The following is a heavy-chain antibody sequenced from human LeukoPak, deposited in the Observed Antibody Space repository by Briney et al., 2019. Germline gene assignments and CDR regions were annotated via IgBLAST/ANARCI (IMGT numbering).Heavy chain of an antibody. J-gene: IGHJ4*02. V-gene: IGHV3-73*01. CDR2: IRSKTNSYAT. CDR3: TRQGGYCSSTSCYHFDY. D-gene: IGHD2-2*01. Sequence: GGPLRLSCAASGFTFSGSAMHWVRQASGKGLEWVGRIRSKTNSYATAYAASVKGRFTIYRDDSKNTAYLQMNSLKTEDTAVYYCTRQGGYCSSTSCYHFDYWGQGTLVTVSS. CDR1: GFTFSGSA.